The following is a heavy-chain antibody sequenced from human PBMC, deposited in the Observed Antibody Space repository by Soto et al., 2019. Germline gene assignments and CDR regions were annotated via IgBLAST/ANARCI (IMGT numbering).Heavy chain of an antibody. V-gene: IGHV2-5*01. CDR2: IYWNDDK. J-gene: IGHJ5*02. CDR3: AHGHSYGSSWYGRNWFDP. CDR1: GFSLSTSGVG. D-gene: IGHD6-13*01. Sequence: KESGPTLVKPTQTLTLTCTCSGFSLSTSGVGVGWFRQPPGKALEWLALIYWNDDKRYSPSLKSRLTITKDTSKNQVVLTMTNMDPVDTATYYCAHGHSYGSSWYGRNWFDPCRQGTLVTVSS.